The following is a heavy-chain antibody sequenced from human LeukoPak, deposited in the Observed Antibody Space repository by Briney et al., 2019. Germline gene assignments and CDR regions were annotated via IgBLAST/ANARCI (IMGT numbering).Heavy chain of an antibody. CDR2: ISGSGDYT. V-gene: IGHV3-23*01. CDR3: ARDLDDYNGLPPFFQH. J-gene: IGHJ1*01. D-gene: IGHD5-24*01. CDR1: GFTFSSYA. Sequence: PGGSLRLSCAASGFTFSSYAMSWVRQAPGKGREWVSSISGSGDYTYYVDSVKGRFSISRDNSKNTLYLQMNSLRAEDTAVYYCARDLDDYNGLPPFFQHWGQGTLVTVSS.